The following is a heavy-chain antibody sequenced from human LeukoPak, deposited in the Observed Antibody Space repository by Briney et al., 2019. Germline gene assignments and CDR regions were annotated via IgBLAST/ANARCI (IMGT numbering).Heavy chain of an antibody. V-gene: IGHV3-30*18. Sequence: GGSLRLSCAASGFTFSSYGMPWVRQAPGKGLEWVAVISYDGSNKYYADSVKGRFTISRDNSKNTLYLQMNSLRAEDTAVYYCAKDRAYGSGSYYNGLLDYWGQGTLVTVSS. CDR1: GFTFSSYG. CDR3: AKDRAYGSGSYYNGLLDY. J-gene: IGHJ4*02. D-gene: IGHD3-10*01. CDR2: ISYDGSNK.